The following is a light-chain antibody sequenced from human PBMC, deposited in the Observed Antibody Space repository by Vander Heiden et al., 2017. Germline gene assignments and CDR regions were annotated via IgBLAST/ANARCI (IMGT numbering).Light chain of an antibody. CDR2: GAS. CDR3: QQDNNWPWT. CDR1: QSVSSN. Sequence: EIVMTQSPATLSVSPGERATLSCRASQSVSSNLAWYQQKPGQAPRLLIYGASTRATGIPARFSGSRSGTEFTLTISSLQSEHFAVYYCQQDNNWPWTFGEGTKVEIK. J-gene: IGKJ1*01. V-gene: IGKV3-15*01.